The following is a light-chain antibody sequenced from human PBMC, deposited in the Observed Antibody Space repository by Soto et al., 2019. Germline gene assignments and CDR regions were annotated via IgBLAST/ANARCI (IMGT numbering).Light chain of an antibody. CDR3: QQYVSSPPQXI. CDR1: QSVSSTN. V-gene: IGKV3-20*01. Sequence: EIVLTQSPGALSLSPGERVTLSCRTSQSVSSTNLAWYQQRPGQAPRLLIYAASNRATGVPDRFSGSASGTDFTLSISRLEPEDFAVYYCQQYVSSPPQXIFGQGTKVDIK. J-gene: IGKJ2*01. CDR2: AAS.